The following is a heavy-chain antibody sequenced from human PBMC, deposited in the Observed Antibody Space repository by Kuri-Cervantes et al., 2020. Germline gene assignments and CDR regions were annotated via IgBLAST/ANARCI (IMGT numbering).Heavy chain of an antibody. CDR3: AKDMAY. D-gene: IGHD3-10*01. J-gene: IGHJ4*02. CDR2: ISYDGSNK. Sequence: GGSLRLSCAASGFTFSSYAMHWVRQAPGKGLEWVAVISYDGSNKYYADSVKGRFTISRDNSKNTLFLQMNTLRAEDTAVYYCAKDMAYWGQGTLVTVSS. V-gene: IGHV3-30-3*01. CDR1: GFTFSSYA.